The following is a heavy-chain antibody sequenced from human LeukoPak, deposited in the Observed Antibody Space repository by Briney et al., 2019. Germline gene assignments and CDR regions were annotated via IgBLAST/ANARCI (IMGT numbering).Heavy chain of an antibody. Sequence: PGGSLRLSCAASGFTFSSYSMNWVRQAPGKGLEWVSSIRSSSSYIYYADSVKGRFTISRDNAKNSLYLQMNSLRAEDTAVYYCARYTSGWYDWFDPWGQGTLVTVSS. CDR1: GFTFSSYS. V-gene: IGHV3-21*01. CDR2: IRSSSSYI. D-gene: IGHD6-19*01. J-gene: IGHJ5*02. CDR3: ARYTSGWYDWFDP.